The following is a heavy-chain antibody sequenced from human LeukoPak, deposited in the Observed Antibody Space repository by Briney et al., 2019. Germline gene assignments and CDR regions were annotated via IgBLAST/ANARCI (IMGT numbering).Heavy chain of an antibody. Sequence: PSETLSLTCAVYGGSFSGYYWSWIRQPPGKGLEWIGEINHSGSTNYNPSLKSRVTISVDTSKNQFSLKLSSVTAADTAVYYCARGISASSRNDNWGQGTLVTVSS. J-gene: IGHJ4*02. CDR2: INHSGST. CDR1: GGSFSGYY. D-gene: IGHD6-13*01. V-gene: IGHV4-34*01. CDR3: ARGISASSRNDN.